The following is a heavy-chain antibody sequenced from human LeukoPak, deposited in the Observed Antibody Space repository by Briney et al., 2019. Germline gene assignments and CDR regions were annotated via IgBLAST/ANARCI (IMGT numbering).Heavy chain of an antibody. D-gene: IGHD6-6*01. Sequence: PSETLSLTCTVSGGSISSSSYYWGWIRQPPGKGLEWIGSIYYSGSTNYTPSLKSRITISVDTSRNQFSLKLNSVTAADTAVYYCARSARGSSAGFDYWGQGTLVTVSS. V-gene: IGHV4-39*07. CDR1: GGSISSSSYY. CDR2: IYYSGST. J-gene: IGHJ4*02. CDR3: ARSARGSSAGFDY.